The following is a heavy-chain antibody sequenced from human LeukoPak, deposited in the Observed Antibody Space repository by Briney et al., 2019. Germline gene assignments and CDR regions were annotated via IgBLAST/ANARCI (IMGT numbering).Heavy chain of an antibody. CDR2: INPSGGTT. CDR1: GYTFTSYY. D-gene: IGHD1-26*01. Sequence: ASVKVSCKASGYTFTSYYMHWVRQAPGQGLEWMGIINPSGGTTTYAQKFQGRVTMTRDTSTSTVYMELSNLRSEDTAVYYCARAVGATVRFDYWGQGTLDTVSS. CDR3: ARAVGATVRFDY. V-gene: IGHV1-46*01. J-gene: IGHJ4*02.